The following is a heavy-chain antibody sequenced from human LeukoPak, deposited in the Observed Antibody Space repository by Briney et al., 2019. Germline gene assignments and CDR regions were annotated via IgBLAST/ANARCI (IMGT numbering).Heavy chain of an antibody. Sequence: SVKVSCKASGGTFSSYAINWVRQAPGQGLEWMGGIIPIFGTANYAQKFQGRVTITTDESTSTAYMELSSLRSEDTAVYYCAREWISGGSGSYIRDYWGQGTLVTVSS. CDR1: GGTFSSYA. V-gene: IGHV1-69*05. CDR2: IIPIFGTA. J-gene: IGHJ4*02. CDR3: AREWISGGSGSYIRDY. D-gene: IGHD3-10*01.